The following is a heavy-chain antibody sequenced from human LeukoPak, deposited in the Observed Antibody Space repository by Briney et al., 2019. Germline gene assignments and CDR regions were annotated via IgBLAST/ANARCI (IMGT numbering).Heavy chain of an antibody. CDR3: ARGEYGSGSYPYDY. J-gene: IGHJ4*02. CDR2: INPNSGGT. CDR1: GYIFTGYY. V-gene: IGHV1-2*02. D-gene: IGHD3-10*01. Sequence: ASVKVSCKASGYIFTGYYMHWVRQAPGQGLEWMGWINPNSGGTNYAQKFQGRVTMTRDTSISTAYMELSRLRSDDTAVYYCARGEYGSGSYPYDYWGQGTLVTVSS.